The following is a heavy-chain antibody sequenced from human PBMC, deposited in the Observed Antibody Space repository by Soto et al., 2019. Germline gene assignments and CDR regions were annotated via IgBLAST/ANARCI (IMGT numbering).Heavy chain of an antibody. CDR1: GYTLTELS. J-gene: IGHJ4*02. CDR3: ATVDFTIFGVAYDY. Sequence: ASVKVSCKVSGYTLTELSMHWVRQSPGKGLEWMGGFDPEDGETIYAQKFQGRVTMTEDTSTDTAYMELSSLRSEDTAVYYCATVDFTIFGVAYDYWGQGTLVTVS. D-gene: IGHD3-3*01. CDR2: FDPEDGET. V-gene: IGHV1-24*01.